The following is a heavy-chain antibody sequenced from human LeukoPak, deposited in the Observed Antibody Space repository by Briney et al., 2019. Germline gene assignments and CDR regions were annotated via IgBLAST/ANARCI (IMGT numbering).Heavy chain of an antibody. CDR2: ISYDGSNK. CDR3: AKTPIDSSGYTLDY. Sequence: GGSLRLSCAASGFTFSSYGMHWVRQAPGKGLEWVAVISYDGSNKYYADSVKGRFTISRDNSKNTLYLQMNSLRAEDTAVYYCAKTPIDSSGYTLDYWGQRTLVTVSS. CDR1: GFTFSSYG. D-gene: IGHD3-22*01. V-gene: IGHV3-30*18. J-gene: IGHJ4*02.